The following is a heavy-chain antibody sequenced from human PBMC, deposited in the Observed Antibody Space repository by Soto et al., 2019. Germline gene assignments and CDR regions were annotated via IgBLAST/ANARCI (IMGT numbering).Heavy chain of an antibody. J-gene: IGHJ5*02. CDR1: GYNFTSYG. CDR2: ISVYNGNT. CDR3: ARDRGYNWNYGWFDP. D-gene: IGHD1-7*01. V-gene: IGHV1-18*01. Sequence: QVQLVQSGAEVKKPGPSVKVSCKASGYNFTSYGISWVRQAPGQGLEWMGWISVYNGNTNYAQKLQGRVTMTTDTSTSAVYLELRSLRSDDTAVYYCARDRGYNWNYGWFDPWGQGVLVTVSS.